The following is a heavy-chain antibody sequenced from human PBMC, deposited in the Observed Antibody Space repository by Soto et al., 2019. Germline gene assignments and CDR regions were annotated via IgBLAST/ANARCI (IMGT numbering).Heavy chain of an antibody. CDR3: ARAQGYYDTSGYYPGPYYYGMDV. V-gene: IGHV4-30-2*01. Sequence: SETLSLTCAVSGVSISSGGYSWSWIRQPPGKGLEWIGYIYHSGSTYYNPSLKSRVTISVDRSKNQFSLKLSSVTAADTAVYYCARAQGYYDTSGYYPGPYYYGMDVWGQGTTVTVSS. CDR1: GVSISSGGYS. CDR2: IYHSGST. D-gene: IGHD3-22*01. J-gene: IGHJ6*02.